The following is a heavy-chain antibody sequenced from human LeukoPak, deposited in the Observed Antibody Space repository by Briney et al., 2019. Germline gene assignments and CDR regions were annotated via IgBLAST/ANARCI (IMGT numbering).Heavy chain of an antibody. CDR2: IYTSGST. CDR3: ARDLGYYDFWSGSNAFDI. Sequence: SQTLSLTCTVSGGSISSYYWSWLRQPAGKGLEWIGRIYTSGSTNYNPSLKSRVTMSVDTSKKQFSLKLSSVTAADTAVYYCARDLGYYDFWSGSNAFDIWGQGTMVTVSS. V-gene: IGHV4-4*07. CDR1: GGSISSYY. J-gene: IGHJ3*02. D-gene: IGHD3-3*01.